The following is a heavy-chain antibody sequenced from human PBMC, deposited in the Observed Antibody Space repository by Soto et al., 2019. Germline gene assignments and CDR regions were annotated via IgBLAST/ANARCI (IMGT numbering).Heavy chain of an antibody. V-gene: IGHV4-4*02. CDR1: GASISTIDW. Sequence: HVQLQESGPGLVKPSETLSLTCAVSGASISTIDWWTWFRQPPGKGLEWIVDIHHTGSPTNYSPSLQSRVTVSIDTSENQFSLRLTSVTAADTAVHQCVTRDCTNNVCHFTWGQGTLVTVSS. CDR3: VTRDCTNNVCHFT. CDR2: IHHTGSPT. D-gene: IGHD2-8*01. J-gene: IGHJ4*02.